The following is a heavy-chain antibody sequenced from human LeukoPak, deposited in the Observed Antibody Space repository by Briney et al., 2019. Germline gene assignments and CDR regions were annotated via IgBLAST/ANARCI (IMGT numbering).Heavy chain of an antibody. CDR1: GFTFSSHW. CDR3: ARHGYYVFDY. CDR2: IKEDGHEK. V-gene: IGHV3-7*01. Sequence: PGGSLRLSCAGSGFTFSSHWMGWVRQAPGKGLEWLANIKEDGHEKYYVDSVQGRFTISRDNAKNSLFLQMDSLRAEDTAVYFCARHGYYVFDYWGQGTLVTSPQ. D-gene: IGHD4-17*01. J-gene: IGHJ4*02.